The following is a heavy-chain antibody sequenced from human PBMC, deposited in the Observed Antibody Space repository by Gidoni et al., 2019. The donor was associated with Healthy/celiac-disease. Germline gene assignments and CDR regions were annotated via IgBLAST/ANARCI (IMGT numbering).Heavy chain of an antibody. V-gene: IGHV4-34*01. CDR3: ARVGRYFSGSLRRAFDI. CDR1: GGSFSGYY. J-gene: IGHJ3*02. Sequence: QVQLQQWGAGLLKPSETLSLTCAVYGGSFSGYYWSWIRQPPGKGLEWSGEINHSGSTNDNPSLKSRVTISVDTSKNQFSLKLSSVTAADTAVYYCARVGRYFSGSLRRAFDIWGQGTMVTVSS. D-gene: IGHD6-19*01. CDR2: INHSGST.